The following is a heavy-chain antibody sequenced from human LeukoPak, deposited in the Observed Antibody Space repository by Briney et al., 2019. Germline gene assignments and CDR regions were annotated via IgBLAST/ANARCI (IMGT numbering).Heavy chain of an antibody. D-gene: IGHD2-2*01. Sequence: ASVKVSCKASGYTFTGYYMHWVRQAPGQGLEWMGWISAYNGNTNYAQKLQGRVTMTTDTSTSTAYMELRSLRSDDTAVYYCARAALPKVVPAAPYNWFDPWGQGTLVTVSS. V-gene: IGHV1-18*04. CDR1: GYTFTGYY. CDR3: ARAALPKVVPAAPYNWFDP. J-gene: IGHJ5*02. CDR2: ISAYNGNT.